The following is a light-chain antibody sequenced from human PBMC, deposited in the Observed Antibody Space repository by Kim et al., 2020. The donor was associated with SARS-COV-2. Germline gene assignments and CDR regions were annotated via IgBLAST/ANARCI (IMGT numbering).Light chain of an antibody. CDR2: SDH. J-gene: IGLJ3*02. V-gene: IGLV1-44*01. CDR1: GSNIGINT. Sequence: QSVLTQPPSASGSPGQRVTISCSGSGSNIGINTVNWYQQFPGTAPKLLIFSDHQRPSGVPDRFSASKSGTSASPAISGLRSGDEAAYYCATWDDSLNAWVFGGGTQLTVL. CDR3: ATWDDSLNAWV.